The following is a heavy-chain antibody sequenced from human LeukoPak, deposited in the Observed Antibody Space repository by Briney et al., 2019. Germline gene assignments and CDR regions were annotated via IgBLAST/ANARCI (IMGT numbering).Heavy chain of an antibody. Sequence: GGSLRLSCGASGFXFSSYMMNWVRQAPGKGLEWVSCVSSSSNYIYYAESVKGRFTISRDNAKNSLYLQMNSLRAEDTAVYYCARDGDYILGFDYWGQGTPVTVSS. J-gene: IGHJ4*02. D-gene: IGHD4-17*01. V-gene: IGHV3-21*01. CDR1: GFXFSSYM. CDR2: VSSSSNYI. CDR3: ARDGDYILGFDY.